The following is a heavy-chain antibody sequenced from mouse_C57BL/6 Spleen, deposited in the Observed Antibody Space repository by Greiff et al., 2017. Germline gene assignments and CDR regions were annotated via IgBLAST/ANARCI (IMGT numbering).Heavy chain of an antibody. V-gene: IGHV1-52*01. J-gene: IGHJ3*01. D-gene: IGHD4-1*01. CDR3: ARGWDEKAWFAY. Sequence: QVQLQQPGAELVRPGSSVKLSCKASGYTFTSYWMHWVKQRPIQGLEWIGNIDPSDSETPYNQKFKDKATLTVDKSSSTAYMQLSSLTSEDSAVYYCARGWDEKAWFAYWGQGTLVTVSA. CDR1: GYTFTSYW. CDR2: IDPSDSET.